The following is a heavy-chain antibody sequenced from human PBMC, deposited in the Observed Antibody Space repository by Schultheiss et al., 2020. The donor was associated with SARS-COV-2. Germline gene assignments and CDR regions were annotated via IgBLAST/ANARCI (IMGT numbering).Heavy chain of an antibody. CDR2: IIPIFDTA. CDR1: GGTFSSYP. Sequence: SVKVSCKASGGTFSSYPISWVRQAPGQGLEWMGGIIPIFDTANYAQKFQGRVTITADESTSTAYMELSSLRSEDTAVYYCARRWATDYYYGMDVWGQGTTVTVSS. J-gene: IGHJ6*02. CDR3: ARRWATDYYYGMDV. D-gene: IGHD1-1*01. V-gene: IGHV1-69*13.